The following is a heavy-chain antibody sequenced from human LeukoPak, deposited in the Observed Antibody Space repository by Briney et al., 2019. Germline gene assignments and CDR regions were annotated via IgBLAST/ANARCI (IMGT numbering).Heavy chain of an antibody. CDR2: INHSGST. D-gene: IGHD3-22*01. Sequence: SSETLSLTCAVYGGSFSGYYWSWIRQPPGKGLEWIGEINHSGSTNYNPSLKSRVTISVDTSKNQFSLKLSSVTAADTAVYYCARGRGKLLRPLYYYDSSGPWDYWGQGTLVTVSS. CDR1: GGSFSGYY. CDR3: ARGRGKLLRPLYYYDSSGPWDY. V-gene: IGHV4-34*01. J-gene: IGHJ4*02.